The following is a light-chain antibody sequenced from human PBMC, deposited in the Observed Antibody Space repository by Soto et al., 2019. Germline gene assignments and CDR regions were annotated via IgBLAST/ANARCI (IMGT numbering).Light chain of an antibody. Sequence: EIVLTQSPATLSVSPGERGTLSCRASQNIRNNLAWYQERPGQAPRLLIYHASITANGIPGRFSGGGSGTEFNLSIRRLKSEDFAVYYCQQYNNWPQITFGQGTRLEIK. V-gene: IGKV3-15*01. CDR3: QQYNNWPQIT. CDR1: QNIRNN. J-gene: IGKJ5*01. CDR2: HAS.